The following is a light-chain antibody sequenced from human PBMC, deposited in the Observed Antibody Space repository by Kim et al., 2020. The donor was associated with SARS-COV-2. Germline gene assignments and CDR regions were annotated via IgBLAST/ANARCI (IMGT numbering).Light chain of an antibody. V-gene: IGKV3-15*01. CDR2: GAS. CDR1: QSVSSH. CDR3: QQYNDWRT. J-gene: IGKJ1*01. Sequence: ALGPGERAALSCKASQSVSSHLAWHQQKPGYAPRLLIYGASTRATGIPARFSGSGSGTEFTLTISSLQSVDFGIYFCQQYNDWRTFGQGTKVEIK.